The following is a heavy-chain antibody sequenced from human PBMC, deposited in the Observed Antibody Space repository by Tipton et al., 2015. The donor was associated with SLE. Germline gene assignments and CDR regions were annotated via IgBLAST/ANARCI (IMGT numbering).Heavy chain of an antibody. CDR2: TYYRSKWYN. CDR3: ARRIGRYRGLGAFDI. V-gene: IGHV6-1*01. Sequence: TLSITCAISGDSVSSNSDAWNWIRQSPSRGLEWLGRTYYRSKWYNDYAVSVKSRITINPDTSKNQFSLQLNSVTPEDTAVYYCARRIGRYRGLGAFDIWGQGTMVTVSS. D-gene: IGHD1-26*01. CDR1: GDSVSSNSDA. J-gene: IGHJ3*02.